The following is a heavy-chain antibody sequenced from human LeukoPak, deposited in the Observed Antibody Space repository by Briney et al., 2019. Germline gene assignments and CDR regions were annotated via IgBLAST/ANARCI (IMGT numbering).Heavy chain of an antibody. CDR2: IYPGDSDT. CDR1: GYSFTSYW. J-gene: IGHJ4*02. CDR3: ARAGRRLFGVLIPLSFDY. D-gene: IGHD3-3*01. V-gene: IGHV5-51*01. Sequence: GESLKISCKGSGYSFTSYWIGWVRQMPGKGLEWMGIIYPGDSDTRYSPSFQGQVTISAGKSISTAYLQWSSLKASDTAMYYCARAGRRLFGVLIPLSFDYWGQGTPVTVSS.